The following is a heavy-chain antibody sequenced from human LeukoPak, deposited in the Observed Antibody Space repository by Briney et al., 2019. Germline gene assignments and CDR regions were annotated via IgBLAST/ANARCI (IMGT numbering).Heavy chain of an antibody. J-gene: IGHJ4*02. CDR3: ARRVVVAATGFDY. CDR2: INHSGST. CDR1: GGSFSGYY. Sequence: SETLSLTCAVYGGSFSGYYWSWIRQPPGKGLEWIGEINHSGSTNYNPSLKSRVTISVDTSKNQFSLKLSSVTAADTAVYHCARRVVVAATGFDYWGQGTLVTVSS. V-gene: IGHV4-34*01. D-gene: IGHD2-15*01.